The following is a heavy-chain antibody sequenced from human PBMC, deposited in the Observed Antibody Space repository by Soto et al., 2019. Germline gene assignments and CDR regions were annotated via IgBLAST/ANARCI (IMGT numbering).Heavy chain of an antibody. CDR2: IIPIFGTA. Sequence: QVQLVQSGAEVKKPGSSVKVSCKASGGTFSSYAISWVRQAPGQGLEWMGGIIPIFGTANYAQKFRGRVTXXADASTSTAYMELSSLRSEDTAVYYCASVRVRFLEWLGSEGWGQGTLVTVSS. D-gene: IGHD3-3*01. V-gene: IGHV1-69*12. J-gene: IGHJ4*02. CDR3: ASVRVRFLEWLGSEG. CDR1: GGTFSSYA.